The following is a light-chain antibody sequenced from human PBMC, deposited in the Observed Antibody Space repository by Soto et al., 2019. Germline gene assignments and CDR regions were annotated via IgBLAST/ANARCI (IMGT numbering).Light chain of an antibody. V-gene: IGKV1-39*01. Sequence: DIQMPQSPSSMSASVGDRVTITFRASQSISGYLNWYQQKPGKAPKLLIYAASSLQSGVPSRFSGSGSGTDFTLTISSLQTEDFATYYCQQTYSTQTFGQGTKVDIK. CDR1: QSISGY. J-gene: IGKJ1*01. CDR3: QQTYSTQT. CDR2: AAS.